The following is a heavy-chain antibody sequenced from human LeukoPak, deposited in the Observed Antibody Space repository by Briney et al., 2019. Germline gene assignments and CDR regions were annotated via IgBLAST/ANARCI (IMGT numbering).Heavy chain of an antibody. J-gene: IGHJ1*01. CDR1: GFTFSSYA. CDR3: ARLPHDYSNYVRYFQH. D-gene: IGHD4-11*01. V-gene: IGHV3-23*01. CDR2: ISGSGGST. Sequence: GGSLRLSCAASGFTFSSYAMSWVRQAPGKGREWVSAISGSGGSTDYADSVKGRFTISRDNSKNTLYLQMNSLRAEDTAVYYCARLPHDYSNYVRYFQHWGQGTLVTVSS.